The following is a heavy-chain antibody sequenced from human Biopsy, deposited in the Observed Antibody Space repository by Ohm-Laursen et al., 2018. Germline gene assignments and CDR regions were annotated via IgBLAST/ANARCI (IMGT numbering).Heavy chain of an antibody. V-gene: IGHV1-69*06. Sequence: SVKVSCKAPGGTFSNYGVDWVRQAPGQGLEWLGGNIPILGTGNYAQKFQDRVTVTADTSTSTATMELRSLRSDDTAVYYCATKLTGYFHHWGQGTLVIVSS. J-gene: IGHJ1*01. D-gene: IGHD3-9*01. CDR3: ATKLTGYFHH. CDR1: GGTFSNYG. CDR2: NIPILGTG.